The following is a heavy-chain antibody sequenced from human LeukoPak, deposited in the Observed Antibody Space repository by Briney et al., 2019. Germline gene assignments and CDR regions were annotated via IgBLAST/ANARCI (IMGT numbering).Heavy chain of an antibody. CDR1: GGTFSSYA. V-gene: IGHV1-69*01. J-gene: IGHJ6*03. CDR2: SIPIFGTA. Sequence: SVKVSCKASGGTFSSYAIRWVRQAPGQGLEWMGGSIPIFGTANYAPMFQGRVTITADESTSTAYMELSSLRSEDTAVYYCARPFDYGGKGGYYYYYMDVWGKGTTVTVSS. D-gene: IGHD4-23*01. CDR3: ARPFDYGGKGGYYYYYMDV.